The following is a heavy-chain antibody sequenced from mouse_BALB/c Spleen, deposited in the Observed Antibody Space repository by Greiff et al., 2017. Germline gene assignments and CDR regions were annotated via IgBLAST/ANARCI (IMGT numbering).Heavy chain of an antibody. D-gene: IGHD2-1*01. CDR2: ISSGGSYT. J-gene: IGHJ1*01. Sequence: EVQVVESGGGLVKPGGSLKLSCAASGFTFSSYAMSWVRQTPEKRLEWVATISSGGSYTYYPDSVKGRFTISRDNAKNTLYLQMSSLRSEDTAMYYCARQDGNYLYWYFDVWGAGTTVTVSS. CDR3: ARQDGNYLYWYFDV. CDR1: GFTFSSYA. V-gene: IGHV5-9-3*01.